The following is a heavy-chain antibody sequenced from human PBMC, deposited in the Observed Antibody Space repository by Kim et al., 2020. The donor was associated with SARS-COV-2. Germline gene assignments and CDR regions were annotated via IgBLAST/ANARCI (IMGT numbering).Heavy chain of an antibody. CDR1: GGSISSGSYY. J-gene: IGHJ6*02. CDR2: IYTSGST. V-gene: IGHV4-61*02. Sequence: SETLSLTCPVSGGSISSGSYYWSWIRQPAGKGLEWIGRIYTSGSTNYNPSLKSRVTISVDTSKNQFSLKLSSVTAADTAVYYCARVEGDYYYYGMDVWGQGTTVTVSS. CDR3: ARVEGDYYYYGMDV.